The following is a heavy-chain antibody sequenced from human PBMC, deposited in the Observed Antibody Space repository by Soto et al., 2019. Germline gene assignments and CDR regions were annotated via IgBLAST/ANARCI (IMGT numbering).Heavy chain of an antibody. V-gene: IGHV3-11*05. CDR2: ISGSSSDI. D-gene: IGHD3-3*01. J-gene: IGHJ4*02. CDR3: ATGPRRLSD. Sequence: QVQLVQSGGGLVKPGESLRLSFATSVLTFSDYYMSWIRQAPGKGLESLSYISGSSSDIKYADSVKGRFTISRDNAKKSVYLQMNSLRAEDTAVYYCATGPRRLSDWGQGTPVIVSP. CDR1: VLTFSDYY.